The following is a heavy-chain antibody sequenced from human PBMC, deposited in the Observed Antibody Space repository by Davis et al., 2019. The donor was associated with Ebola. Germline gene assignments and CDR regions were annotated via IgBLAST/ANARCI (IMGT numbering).Heavy chain of an antibody. CDR3: ARGVGSDWYGVRMDV. V-gene: IGHV4-61*01. J-gene: IGHJ6*04. CDR1: GGSVSSGSYY. D-gene: IGHD6-19*01. Sequence: SETLSLTCTVSGGSVSSGSYYWSWIRPPPGKGLEWIGYIYYSGSTNYNPSLKSRVTISVDTSKNQFSLKLSSVTAADTAVYYCARGVGSDWYGVRMDVWGKGTTVTVSS. CDR2: IYYSGST.